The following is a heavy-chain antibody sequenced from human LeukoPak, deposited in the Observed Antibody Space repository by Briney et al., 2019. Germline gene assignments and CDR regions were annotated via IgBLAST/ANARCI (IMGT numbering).Heavy chain of an antibody. D-gene: IGHD5-24*01. CDR1: GGSISSYY. V-gene: IGHV4-59*01. CDR3: ARDGYNQYYYYMDV. CDR2: MYYSGST. Sequence: SETLSLTCTVSGGSISSYYWSWIRQPPGKGLEWIGYMYYSGSTNYNPSLKSRVTISVDTSKNQFSLKLSSVTAADTAVYYCARDGYNQYYYYMDVWGKGTTVTISS. J-gene: IGHJ6*03.